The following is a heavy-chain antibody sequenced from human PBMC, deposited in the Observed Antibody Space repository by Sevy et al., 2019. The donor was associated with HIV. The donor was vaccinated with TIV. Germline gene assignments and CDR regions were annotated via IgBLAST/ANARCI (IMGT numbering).Heavy chain of an antibody. Sequence: GGSLRLSCAASGFTFSSYSMNWVRQAPGKGLEWVSSISTSSSYTYYAVSVKGRFTISRDNAKNSLYLQMNSLRAGDTAVYYCARGPIVVVPAAPPPDFDYWGQGTLVTVSS. D-gene: IGHD2-2*01. CDR1: GFTFSSYS. CDR3: ARGPIVVVPAAPPPDFDY. J-gene: IGHJ4*02. V-gene: IGHV3-21*01. CDR2: ISTSSSYT.